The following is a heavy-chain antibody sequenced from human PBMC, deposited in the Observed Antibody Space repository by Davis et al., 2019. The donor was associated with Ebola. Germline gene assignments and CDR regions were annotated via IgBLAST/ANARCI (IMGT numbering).Heavy chain of an antibody. Sequence: LRLSCAVSGGSISSSGYSWSWIRQPPGKGLEWIGYIYFSGSTYYNPSLKSRVTMSVDGSKNQFSLKLTSVTAADTAVYDCARDGGNWTSNWFDLWGQGTLVTVSS. CDR2: IYFSGST. V-gene: IGHV4-30-2*01. CDR3: ARDGGNWTSNWFDL. D-gene: IGHD3-16*01. J-gene: IGHJ5*02. CDR1: GGSISSSGYS.